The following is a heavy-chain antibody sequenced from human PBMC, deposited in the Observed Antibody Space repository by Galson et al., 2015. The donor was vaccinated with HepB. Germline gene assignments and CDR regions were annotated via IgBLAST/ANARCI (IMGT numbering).Heavy chain of an antibody. V-gene: IGHV3-48*03. J-gene: IGHJ3*02. CDR2: ISSSGSTI. CDR3: ARDGGFSYHDGFNI. CDR1: GFTFSSYE. Sequence: SLRLSCAASGFTFSSYEMNWVRQAPGKGLEWVSYISSSGSTIYYADSVKGRFTISRDNAKNSLYLQMNSLRAEDTAAYYCARDGGFSYHDGFNIWGQGTLVTVSS. D-gene: IGHD2-15*01.